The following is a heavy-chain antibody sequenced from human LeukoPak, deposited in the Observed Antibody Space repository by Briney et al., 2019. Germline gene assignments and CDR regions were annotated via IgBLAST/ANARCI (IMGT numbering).Heavy chain of an antibody. V-gene: IGHV1-69*04. Sequence: SVKVSCKASGGTFSSYAISWVRQAPGQGLEWMGRIIPILGIANYAQKFQGRVTMTEDTSTDTAYMELSSLRSEDTAVYYCATSREQWLVFDYWGQGTLVTVSS. D-gene: IGHD6-19*01. CDR3: ATSREQWLVFDY. CDR1: GGTFSSYA. CDR2: IIPILGIA. J-gene: IGHJ4*02.